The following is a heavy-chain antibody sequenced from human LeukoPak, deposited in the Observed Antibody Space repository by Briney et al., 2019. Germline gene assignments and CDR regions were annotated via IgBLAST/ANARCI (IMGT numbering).Heavy chain of an antibody. V-gene: IGHV3-33*06. J-gene: IGHJ6*03. CDR2: IWYDGSNK. CDR1: GFTFSSYA. Sequence: GGSLRLSCAASGFTFSSYAMHWVRQAPGKGLEWVAVIWYDGSNKYYADSLKGRFTISRDNSKNTLYLQMNSLRAEDTAVYYCAKNPYQQLVGYYYYMDVWGKGTTVTVSS. CDR3: AKNPYQQLVGYYYYMDV. D-gene: IGHD6-6*01.